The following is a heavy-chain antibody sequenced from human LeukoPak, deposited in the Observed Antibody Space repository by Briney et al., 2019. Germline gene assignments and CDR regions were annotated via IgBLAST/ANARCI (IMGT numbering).Heavy chain of an antibody. V-gene: IGHV4-59*08. CDR3: ARSDGRY. J-gene: IGHJ4*02. Sequence: PSETLSLTCTVSGGSISSYYWSWIRQPPGQGLEWIGYIYFTGSTNYNPSLKSRVTMSVDTSKNQFSLKLNSATAADTAVYYCARSDGRYWGQGTLVTVSS. D-gene: IGHD5-24*01. CDR2: IYFTGST. CDR1: GGSISSYY.